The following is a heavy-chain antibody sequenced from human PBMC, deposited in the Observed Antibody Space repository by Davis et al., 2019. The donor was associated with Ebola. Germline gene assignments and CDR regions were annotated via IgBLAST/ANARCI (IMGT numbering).Heavy chain of an antibody. CDR1: GLISSNHV. CDR2: SETSDTNFNA. D-gene: IGHD3-3*01. Sequence: GESLKISCEISGLISSNHVMYWVRQASGKGLEWISASETSDTNFNANYADSVKGRFTISRDNAKNSLYLQMNSLRAEDTAVYYCARDLLFLEWLLFTHAMDVWGKGTTVTVSS. CDR3: ARDLLFLEWLLFTHAMDV. J-gene: IGHJ6*03. V-gene: IGHV3-21*01.